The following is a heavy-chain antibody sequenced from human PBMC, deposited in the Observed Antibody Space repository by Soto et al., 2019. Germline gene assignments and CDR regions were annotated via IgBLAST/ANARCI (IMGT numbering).Heavy chain of an antibody. V-gene: IGHV3-30*18. J-gene: IGHJ4*02. D-gene: IGHD1-26*01. CDR1: GFTSSSYG. Sequence: PGGSLRLSCAASGFTSSSYGMHWVRQAPGMGLEWVAVISYDGSNKYYADSVKGRFTISRDTSKNTLYLQMNNLRAEDTAVYYCAKAVGTSVRGLNDYWGPGTLVTVSS. CDR3: AKAVGTSVRGLNDY. CDR2: ISYDGSNK.